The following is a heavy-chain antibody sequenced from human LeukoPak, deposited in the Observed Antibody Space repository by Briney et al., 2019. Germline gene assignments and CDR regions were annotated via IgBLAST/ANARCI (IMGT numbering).Heavy chain of an antibody. V-gene: IGHV4-39*07. CDR2: IYYSGSI. D-gene: IGHD1-26*01. Sequence: PSETLSLTCTVSGGSISSSGYYWGWNRPPPGKGLEWIGSIYYSGSIYYNPYLESRVTISVDTSKDQFSLTLCSVTAADTAVYYCAREVVGGSYFFVYWGQGTLVTVSS. J-gene: IGHJ4*02. CDR1: GGSISSSGYY. CDR3: AREVVGGSYFFVY.